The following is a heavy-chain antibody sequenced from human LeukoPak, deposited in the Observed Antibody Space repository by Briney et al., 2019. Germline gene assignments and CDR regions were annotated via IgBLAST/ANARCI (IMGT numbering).Heavy chain of an antibody. J-gene: IGHJ6*03. CDR3: AREGKSCSWSGPMDV. Sequence: SVKVSCKASGGTFSSYAISWVRQAPGQGLEWMGGIIPIFGTANYAQKFQGRVTITTDESTSTAYMELSSLRSEDTAVYYCAREGKSCSWSGPMDVWGKGTTVTVSS. CDR1: GGTFSSYA. D-gene: IGHD6-13*01. CDR2: IIPIFGTA. V-gene: IGHV1-69*05.